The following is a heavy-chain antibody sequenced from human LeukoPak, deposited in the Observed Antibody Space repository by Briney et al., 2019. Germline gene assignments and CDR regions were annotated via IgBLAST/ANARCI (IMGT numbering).Heavy chain of an antibody. J-gene: IGHJ4*02. CDR1: GYTFTDYY. Sequence: ASVKVSRKASGYTFTDYYMHWVRQAPGQGLEWMGWINPNSGVTQYLQKFQGRVAMTRDTSISTAYMDLSRLTSDDTAVYYCARGRSVREASPPSADWGQGTLVTVSS. CDR2: INPNSGVT. D-gene: IGHD3-10*01. CDR3: ARGRSVREASPPSAD. V-gene: IGHV1-2*02.